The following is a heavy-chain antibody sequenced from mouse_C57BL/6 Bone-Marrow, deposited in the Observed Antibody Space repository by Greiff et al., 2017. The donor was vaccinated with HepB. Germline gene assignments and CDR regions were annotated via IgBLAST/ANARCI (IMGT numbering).Heavy chain of an antibody. CDR3: ARERYYGSFAY. Sequence: EVKLQESGGGLVKPGGSLKLSCAASGFTFSDYGMHWVRQAPEKGLEWVAYISSGSSTIYYADTVKGRFTISRDNAKNTLFLQMTSLRSEDTAMYYCARERYYGSFAYWGQGTLVTVSA. CDR2: ISSGSSTI. D-gene: IGHD1-1*01. CDR1: GFTFSDYG. J-gene: IGHJ3*01. V-gene: IGHV5-17*01.